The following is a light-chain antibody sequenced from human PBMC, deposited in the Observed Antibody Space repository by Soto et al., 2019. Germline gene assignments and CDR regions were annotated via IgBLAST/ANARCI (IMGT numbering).Light chain of an antibody. Sequence: IQMTQSPSSLSASVGDRVTITCRASQSISSYLNWYQQKPGKAPKLLIFAASTLQSGVPSRFSGSASGTDFTLTISSLQPEDFATYYCLQDYNYPRTFGQGTKV. CDR2: AAS. CDR3: LQDYNYPRT. CDR1: QSISSY. V-gene: IGKV1-6*01. J-gene: IGKJ1*01.